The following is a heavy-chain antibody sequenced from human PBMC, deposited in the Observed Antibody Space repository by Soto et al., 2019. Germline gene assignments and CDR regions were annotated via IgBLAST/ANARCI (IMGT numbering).Heavy chain of an antibody. CDR1: GFTFSSYG. CDR2: IWYDGSNK. Sequence: GGSLRLSCAASGFTFSSYGMHWVRQAPGKGLEWVAVIWYDGSNKYYADSVKGRFTISRDNSKNTLYLQMNSLRAEDTAVYYCARNAGPYYYDSSGHPREKDAFDIWGQGTMVTVSS. CDR3: ARNAGPYYYDSSGHPREKDAFDI. V-gene: IGHV3-33*01. D-gene: IGHD3-22*01. J-gene: IGHJ3*02.